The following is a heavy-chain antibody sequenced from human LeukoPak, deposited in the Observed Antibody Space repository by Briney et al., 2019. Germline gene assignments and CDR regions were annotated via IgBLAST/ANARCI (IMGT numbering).Heavy chain of an antibody. CDR1: GFTFSSYA. CDR2: ISSNGGST. Sequence: GGSLRLSCAASGFTFSSYAMHWVRQAPGKGLEYVSAISSNGGSTYYANSVKGRFTISRDNSKNTLYLQMGNLRAEDMAVNYCARALGDYGDWYFDLWGRGTLVTVSS. CDR3: ARALGDYGDWYFDL. D-gene: IGHD4-17*01. V-gene: IGHV3-64*01. J-gene: IGHJ2*01.